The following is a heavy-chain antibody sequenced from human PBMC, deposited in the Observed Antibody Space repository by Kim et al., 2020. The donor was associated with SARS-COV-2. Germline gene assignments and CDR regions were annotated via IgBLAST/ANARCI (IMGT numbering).Heavy chain of an antibody. CDR2: T. CDR3: AKVSTVTTTVP. D-gene: IGHD4-17*01. V-gene: IGHV3-23*01. Sequence: TYYADAVKGRFTTSRDNSKNTLYLQMNSLRAEDTAVYYCAKVSTVTTTVPWGQGTLVTVSS. J-gene: IGHJ5*02.